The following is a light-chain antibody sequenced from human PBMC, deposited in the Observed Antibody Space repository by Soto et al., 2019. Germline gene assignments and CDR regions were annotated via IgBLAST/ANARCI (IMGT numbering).Light chain of an antibody. J-gene: IGKJ1*01. CDR3: QQYASSPWT. V-gene: IGKV3-20*01. CDR1: ESVSSGY. Sequence: DIVLTQSPGTLSLSPGDTASLSCRASESVSSGYLAWYRQKPGQAPGLLIYGASNRATGIPDRFSASGSGTDFTLTISRLEPEDFAVYYCQQYASSPWTFGQGTKVKIK. CDR2: GAS.